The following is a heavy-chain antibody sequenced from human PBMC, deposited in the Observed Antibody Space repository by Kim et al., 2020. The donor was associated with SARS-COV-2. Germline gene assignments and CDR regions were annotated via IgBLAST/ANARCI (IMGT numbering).Heavy chain of an antibody. Sequence: GGSLRLSCAASGFTFSSHSMNWVRQAPGKGLEWVSYISSGSKTIHYADSVKGRFTISRDNAKNSLYLQMNSLRDEDTAVYYCARNPYSSGFVRFDYWGQGILGTVSS. CDR1: GFTFSSHS. J-gene: IGHJ4*02. D-gene: IGHD6-19*01. CDR3: ARNPYSSGFVRFDY. V-gene: IGHV3-48*02. CDR2: ISSGSKTI.